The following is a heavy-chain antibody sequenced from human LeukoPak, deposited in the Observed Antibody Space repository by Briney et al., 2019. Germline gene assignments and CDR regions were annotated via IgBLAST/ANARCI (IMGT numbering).Heavy chain of an antibody. D-gene: IGHD2-2*01. V-gene: IGHV1-2*02. Sequence: ASVKVSCKASGYTFTGYYMHWVRQAPGQGLEWMGWINPNSGGTNYAQKFQGRVTMTRDTSISTAYMELSRLRSVDTAVYYCARDRVVVVPAAMLYYYGMDVWGQGTTVTVSS. CDR1: GYTFTGYY. J-gene: IGHJ6*02. CDR2: INPNSGGT. CDR3: ARDRVVVVPAAMLYYYGMDV.